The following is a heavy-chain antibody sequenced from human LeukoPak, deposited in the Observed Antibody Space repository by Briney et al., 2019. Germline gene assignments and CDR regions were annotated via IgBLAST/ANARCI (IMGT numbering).Heavy chain of an antibody. CDR2: IYPSGST. V-gene: IGHV4-4*07. D-gene: IGHD3-10*01. CDR1: GGSISSYY. Sequence: SETLSLTCTVSGGSISSYYRSWVRQPAGKGLEWIGRIYPSGSTKYNPSLKSRVTMSLDASKSQFSLKLSSVTAADTAVYYCARDEVRGVRVAWFDPWGQGTLVTVSS. J-gene: IGHJ5*02. CDR3: ARDEVRGVRVAWFDP.